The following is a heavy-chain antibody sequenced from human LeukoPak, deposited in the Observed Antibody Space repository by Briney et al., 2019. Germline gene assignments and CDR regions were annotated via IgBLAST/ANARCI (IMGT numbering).Heavy chain of an antibody. D-gene: IGHD1-26*01. V-gene: IGHV3-53*04. J-gene: IGHJ3*02. CDR2: IYSGGST. CDR3: ARVRGSHDAFDI. CDR1: GFTFSSYA. Sequence: GALRLSCAASGFTFSSYAMSWVRQAPGKGLEWVSVIYSGGSTYYADSVKGRFTISRHNSKNTLYLQMNSLRAEDTAVYYCARVRGSHDAFDIWGQGTMVTVSS.